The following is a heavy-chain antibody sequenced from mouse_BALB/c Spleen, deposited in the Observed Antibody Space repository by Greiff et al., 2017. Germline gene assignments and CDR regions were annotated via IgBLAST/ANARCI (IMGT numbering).Heavy chain of an antibody. CDR2: ISSGGST. J-gene: IGHJ4*01. V-gene: IGHV5-6-5*01. CDR3: AREKGYYYGSSPMDY. Sequence: EVKVEESGGGLVKPGGSLKLSCAASGFTFSSYAMSWVRQTPEKRLEWVASISSGGSTYYPDSVKGRFTISRDNARNILYLQMSSLRSEDTAMYYCAREKGYYYGSSPMDYWGQGTSVTVSS. D-gene: IGHD1-1*01. CDR1: GFTFSSYA.